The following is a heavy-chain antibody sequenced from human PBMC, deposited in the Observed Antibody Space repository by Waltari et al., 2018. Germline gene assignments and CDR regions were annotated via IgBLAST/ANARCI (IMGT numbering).Heavy chain of an antibody. J-gene: IGHJ5*02. CDR3: AKVGCSGSGCYGVRDWIDP. V-gene: IGHV3-30*02. D-gene: IGHD2-15*01. CDR1: GFSFSSYG. Sequence: QAQLVESGGGVVQPGGSLRLSCAASGFSFSSYGMHWVRQAPGKGLEWVAFIRYDGSNKYYAESVKGRFTISRDNSKNTLYLQMNSLRVEDTAVYYCAKVGCSGSGCYGVRDWIDPWGQGTLVTVSS. CDR2: IRYDGSNK.